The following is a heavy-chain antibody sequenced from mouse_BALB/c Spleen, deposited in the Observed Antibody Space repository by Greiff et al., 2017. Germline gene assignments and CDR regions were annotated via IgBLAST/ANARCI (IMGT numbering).Heavy chain of an antibody. CDR1: GYTFTSYW. D-gene: IGHD2-4*01. J-gene: IGHJ4*01. V-gene: IGHV1-7*01. Sequence: VQLQESGAELAKPGASVKMSCKASGYTFTSYWMHWVKQRPGQGLEWIGYINPSTGYTESNQKFKDKATLTADKSSSTAYLQLSSLTSEDSAVYYCARSRGYDYDGGVYAMDYGGQGTSVTVSS. CDR2: INPSTGYT. CDR3: ARSRGYDYDGGVYAMDY.